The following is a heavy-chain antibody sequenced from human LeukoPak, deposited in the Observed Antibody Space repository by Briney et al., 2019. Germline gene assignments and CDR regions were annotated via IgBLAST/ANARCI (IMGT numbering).Heavy chain of an antibody. CDR2: ISSSSSYI. D-gene: IGHD3-10*01. CDR3: ATRRAMVR. J-gene: IGHJ4*02. Sequence: GGSLRLSCAASGFTLSSYSMNRVRQAPGKGLEWVSSISSSSSYIYYADSVKGRFTISRDNAKNSLYLQMNTLRAEDTAVYYCATRRAMVRWGQGTLVTVSS. CDR1: GFTLSSYS. V-gene: IGHV3-21*01.